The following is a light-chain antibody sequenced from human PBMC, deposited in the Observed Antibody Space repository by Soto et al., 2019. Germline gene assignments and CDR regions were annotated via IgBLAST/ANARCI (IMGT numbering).Light chain of an antibody. CDR3: SSDAGSPEV. Sequence: QSALTQPPSASGSPGQSVTISCTGTSSDVGGYNYVSWYQQHPGKAPKLLIYEVSKRPSGVPDRFSGSKSGNTASLTVSGLQAEDEADYYCSSDAGSPEVFGTGTKVTDL. V-gene: IGLV2-8*01. CDR2: EVS. J-gene: IGLJ1*01. CDR1: SSDVGGYNY.